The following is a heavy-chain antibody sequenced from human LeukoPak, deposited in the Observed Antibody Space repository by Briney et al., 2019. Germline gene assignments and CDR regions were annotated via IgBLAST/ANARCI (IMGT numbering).Heavy chain of an antibody. CDR1: GGSINSGSYY. D-gene: IGHD7-27*01. J-gene: IGHJ3*02. V-gene: IGHV4-61*10. CDR2: IYYSGST. CDR3: AREQGIEDELAFDI. Sequence: PSETLSLTCAVSGGSINSGSYYWSWIRQPAGKGLEWIGYIYYSGSTNYNPSLKSRVTISVDTSKNQFSLKLSSVTAADTAVYYCAREQGIEDELAFDIWGQGTMVTVSS.